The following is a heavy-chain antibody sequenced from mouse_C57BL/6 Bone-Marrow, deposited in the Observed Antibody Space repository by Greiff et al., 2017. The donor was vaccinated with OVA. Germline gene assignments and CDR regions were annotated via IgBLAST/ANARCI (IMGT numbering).Heavy chain of an antibody. CDR2: SRNKANDYTT. J-gene: IGHJ4*01. Sequence: EVQVVESGGGLVQSGRSLRLSCATSGFTFSDFYMEWVRQAPGKGLEWIGASRNKANDYTTEYSASVKGRFIVYRDTSQSILYLQMNALRAEDTAIYDCAREIYYDYEDYAMDDWGQGTSVTVSS. D-gene: IGHD2-4*01. CDR1: GFTFSDFY. CDR3: AREIYYDYEDYAMDD. V-gene: IGHV7-1*01.